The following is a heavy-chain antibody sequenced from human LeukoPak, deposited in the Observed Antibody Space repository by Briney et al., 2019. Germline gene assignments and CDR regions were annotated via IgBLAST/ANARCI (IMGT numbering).Heavy chain of an antibody. V-gene: IGHV4-30-4*01. Sequence: PSETLSLTCTVSGGSISSGDYYWSWIRQPPGKGLEWIGYIYYSGSTYYNPSLKSRVTISVDTSKNQFSLKLSSVTAADTAVYYCARGPIVVPAAHSSLWDCWGQGTLVTVSS. J-gene: IGHJ4*02. CDR3: ARGPIVVPAAHSSLWDC. CDR1: GGSISSGDYY. D-gene: IGHD2-2*01. CDR2: IYYSGST.